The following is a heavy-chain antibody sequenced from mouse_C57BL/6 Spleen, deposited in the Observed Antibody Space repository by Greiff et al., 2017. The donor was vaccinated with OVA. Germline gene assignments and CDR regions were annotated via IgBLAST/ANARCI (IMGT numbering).Heavy chain of an antibody. J-gene: IGHJ3*01. Sequence: VQLQQPGAELVKPGASVKLSCKASGYTFTSYWMQWVKQRPGQGLEWIGEIDPSDSYTNYNQKFKGKATLTVDTSSSTAYMQLSSLTSEDSAVYYCARLDSNGFAYWGQGTLVTVSA. CDR1: GYTFTSYW. CDR3: ARLDSNGFAY. V-gene: IGHV1-50*01. CDR2: IDPSDSYT. D-gene: IGHD2-5*01.